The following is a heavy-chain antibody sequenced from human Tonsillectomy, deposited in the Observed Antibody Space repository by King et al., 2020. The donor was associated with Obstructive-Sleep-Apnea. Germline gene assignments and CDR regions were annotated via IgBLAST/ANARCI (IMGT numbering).Heavy chain of an antibody. CDR3: TTDLHGSGSYAVY. CDR1: GFTFSNAW. J-gene: IGHJ4*02. CDR2: IKSKTDGGTT. D-gene: IGHD3-10*01. Sequence: VQLVESGGGLVKPGGSLRLSCAASGFTFSNAWMSWVLQAPGKGLEWVGRIKSKTDGGTTDYAAPVKGRFTISRDDSKNTLYLQMNSLKTEDTAVYYCTTDLHGSGSYAVYWGQGTLVTVSS. V-gene: IGHV3-15*01.